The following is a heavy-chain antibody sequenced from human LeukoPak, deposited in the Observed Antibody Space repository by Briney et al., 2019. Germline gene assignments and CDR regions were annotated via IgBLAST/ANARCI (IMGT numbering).Heavy chain of an antibody. Sequence: PGRSLRLSCAASGFTFSSYAMHWVRQAPGKGLEWVAVISYDGSNKYYADSVKGRFTISRDNSKNTLYLQMNSLRAEDTAVYYCAKGAPGIAAAGQGNYFDYWGQGTLVTVSS. V-gene: IGHV3-30-3*01. CDR3: AKGAPGIAAAGQGNYFDY. CDR1: GFTFSSYA. J-gene: IGHJ4*02. CDR2: ISYDGSNK. D-gene: IGHD6-13*01.